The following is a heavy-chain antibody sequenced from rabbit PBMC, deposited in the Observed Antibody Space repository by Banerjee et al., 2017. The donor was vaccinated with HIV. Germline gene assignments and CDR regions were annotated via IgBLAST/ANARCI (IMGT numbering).Heavy chain of an antibody. CDR1: GIDFSTYG. D-gene: IGHD1-1*01. CDR3: ARVPYAYGSSSTYYGAFDP. J-gene: IGHJ2*01. V-gene: IGHV1S7*01. CDR2: IYPDHGNT. Sequence: QLVESGGGLVTLGGSLKLSCKASGIDFSTYGISWVRQAPGKGLEWIAYIYPDHGNTDYASWVNGRFTISLDNAQTTVFLHLTSLTAADTATYFCARVPYAYGSSSTYYGAFDPWGPGTLVTVS.